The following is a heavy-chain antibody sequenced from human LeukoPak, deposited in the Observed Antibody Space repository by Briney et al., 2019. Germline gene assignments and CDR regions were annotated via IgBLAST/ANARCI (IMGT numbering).Heavy chain of an antibody. CDR1: GGSFSGYY. CDR2: INHSGST. V-gene: IGHV4-34*01. J-gene: IGHJ4*02. CDR3: ARAEVGYSSSWYFQFPLRKFDY. D-gene: IGHD6-13*01. Sequence: SETLSLTCAVYGGSFSGYYWSWIRQPPGKGLEWIGEINHSGSTNYNPSLKSRVTISVDTSKNQFSLKLSSVTAADTAVYYCARAEVGYSSSWYFQFPLRKFDYWGQGTLVTVSS.